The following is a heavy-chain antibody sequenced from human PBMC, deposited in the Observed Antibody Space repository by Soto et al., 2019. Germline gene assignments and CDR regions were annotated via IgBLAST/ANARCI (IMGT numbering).Heavy chain of an antibody. CDR3: ARVDYYDSSGYYLDY. Sequence: GESLKISCKGSGYSFTNYWIGWVRQMPGKGLEWMGIIYPGDSNTRYSPSFQGQVTISADKSISTAYLQWSSLKASDTAMYYCARVDYYDSSGYYLDYWGQGTLVNVSS. V-gene: IGHV5-51*01. J-gene: IGHJ4*02. CDR1: GYSFTNYW. CDR2: IYPGDSNT. D-gene: IGHD3-22*01.